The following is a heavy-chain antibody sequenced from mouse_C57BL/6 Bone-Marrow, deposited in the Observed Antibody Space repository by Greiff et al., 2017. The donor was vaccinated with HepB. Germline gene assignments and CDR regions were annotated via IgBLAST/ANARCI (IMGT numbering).Heavy chain of an antibody. CDR2: IWTGGGT. D-gene: IGHD2-4*01. Sequence: VQLQESGPGLVAPSQSLSITCTVSGFSLTSYAISWVRQPPGKGLEWLGVIWTGGGTNYNSALKSRLSISKDNSKSQVFLKMNSLQTDDTARYYCARNRENDYERAMDYWGQGTSVTVSS. CDR3: ARNRENDYERAMDY. V-gene: IGHV2-9-1*01. CDR1: GFSLTSYA. J-gene: IGHJ4*01.